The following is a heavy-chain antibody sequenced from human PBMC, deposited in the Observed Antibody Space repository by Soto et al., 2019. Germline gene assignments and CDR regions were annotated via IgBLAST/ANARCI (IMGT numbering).Heavy chain of an antibody. D-gene: IGHD2-8*02. Sequence: EMQLVESGGDLVQPGGSLRLSCAASGFSIRTYWMGWVRQFPGKGLEWVANIKFDDTEKPYMDSVEGRFTISRDNSKNTLYLQMNRLRVDDTAIYYCAAWSRSHGLDYWGQGTLVTVS. CDR2: IKFDDTEK. CDR1: GFSIRTYW. J-gene: IGHJ4*02. CDR3: AAWSRSHGLDY. V-gene: IGHV3-7*05.